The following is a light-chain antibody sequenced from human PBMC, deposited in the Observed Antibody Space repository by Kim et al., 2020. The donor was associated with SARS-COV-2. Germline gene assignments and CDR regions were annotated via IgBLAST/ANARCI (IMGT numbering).Light chain of an antibody. CDR3: QSYDSSLSGSGV. J-gene: IGLJ1*01. Sequence: VTRSCTGGSSNIGAGYDVHWYQQLPGTAPKLLIYGNSNRPSGVPDRFSGSKSGTSASLAITGLQAEDEADYYCQSYDSSLSGSGVFGTGTKVTVL. CDR2: GNS. V-gene: IGLV1-40*01. CDR1: SSNIGAGYD.